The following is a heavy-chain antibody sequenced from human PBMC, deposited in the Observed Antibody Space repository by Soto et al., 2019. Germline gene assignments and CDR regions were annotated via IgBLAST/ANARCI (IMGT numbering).Heavy chain of an antibody. D-gene: IGHD3-10*01. Sequence: EVQLVESGGGLIQPGGSLRLACVASGFTFSGDWMHWVRQVPGKGLVWVSRISPDGTTTYYADSVKGRFTISRDNAKNTLYLQMNGLRADDTAVYYCSRGRCPYYGYFDPWGPGTLVTVSS. CDR3: SRGRCPYYGYFDP. J-gene: IGHJ5*02. CDR1: GFTFSGDW. CDR2: ISPDGTTT. V-gene: IGHV3-74*01.